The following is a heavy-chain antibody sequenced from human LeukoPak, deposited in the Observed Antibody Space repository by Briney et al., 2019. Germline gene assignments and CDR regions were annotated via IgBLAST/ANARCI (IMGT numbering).Heavy chain of an antibody. J-gene: IGHJ4*02. CDR2: IHSGGTT. CDR3: ARSWDERLNFDY. Sequence: GGSLRLSCAASGFTVSARYMNWVRQAPGKGLECLSVIHSGGTTDYTDSVRGRFTISRDNSKNILYLQMNSLTTEDTAVYYCARSWDERLNFDYWGQGTLVTVSS. V-gene: IGHV3-66*02. D-gene: IGHD1-1*01. CDR1: GFTVSARY.